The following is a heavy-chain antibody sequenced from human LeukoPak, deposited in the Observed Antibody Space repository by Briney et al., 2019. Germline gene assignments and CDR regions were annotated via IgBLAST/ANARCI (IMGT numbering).Heavy chain of an antibody. Sequence: KPSETLSLTCTVSGGSINSGDYYWVWIRQPPGKGLEWIGSIYYSGSTSYNPSLKSRVTISVDTSKNQFSLKLSSVTAADTALYYCARVTVTTAFDIWGQGTMVTVSS. CDR1: GGSINSGDYY. CDR2: IYYSGST. D-gene: IGHD4-17*01. V-gene: IGHV4-39*07. J-gene: IGHJ3*02. CDR3: ARVTVTTAFDI.